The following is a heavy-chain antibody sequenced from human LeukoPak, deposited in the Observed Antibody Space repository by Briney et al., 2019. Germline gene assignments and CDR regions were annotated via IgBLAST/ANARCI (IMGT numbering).Heavy chain of an antibody. Sequence: PGGSLRLSCAASGFTFSSYEMNWVRQAPGKGLEWVSSIDRTSRYIYYADSVKGRFTISRDNAKNSLYLQMNSLRAEDTALYYCATDYGDFDLHWGQGTLVTVSS. J-gene: IGHJ4*02. V-gene: IGHV3-21*01. CDR3: ATDYGDFDLH. D-gene: IGHD4-17*01. CDR1: GFTFSSYE. CDR2: IDRTSRYI.